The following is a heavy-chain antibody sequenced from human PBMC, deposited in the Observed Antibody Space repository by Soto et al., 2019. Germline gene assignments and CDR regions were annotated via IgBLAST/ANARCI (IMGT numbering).Heavy chain of an antibody. V-gene: IGHV3-53*01. Sequence: LXLSCAASGFTVSSNYMSWVRQAPGKGLGWVSVIYSGGSTYYADSVKGRFTISRDNSKNTLYLQMNSLRAEDTAVYYCTRNEDSSGWYYWGQGTLVTV. D-gene: IGHD6-19*01. J-gene: IGHJ4*02. CDR3: TRNEDSSGWYY. CDR1: GFTVSSNY. CDR2: IYSGGST.